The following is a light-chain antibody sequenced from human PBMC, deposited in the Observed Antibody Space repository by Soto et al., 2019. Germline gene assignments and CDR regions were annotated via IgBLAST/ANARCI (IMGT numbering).Light chain of an antibody. V-gene: IGLV1-47*01. CDR1: ISNIGTNY. CDR2: RDN. J-gene: IGLJ1*01. Sequence: QSVLTQPPSVSGTPGQRVTISCSGGISNIGTNYVHWFQQLPGTAPKVLSNRDNQRPSGVPARFSGSKSVNSASLAISGLRSEYEAEYYCAAWDDAVRSYVFGTGTKVTVL. CDR3: AAWDDAVRSYV.